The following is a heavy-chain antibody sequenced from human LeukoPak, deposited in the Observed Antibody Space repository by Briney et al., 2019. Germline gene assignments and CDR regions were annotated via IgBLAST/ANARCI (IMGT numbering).Heavy chain of an antibody. CDR2: ISYSGST. J-gene: IGHJ4*02. Sequence: SETLSLTCTVSGGSISSSGYYWGWIRQPPGKGLEWIGIISYSGSTYYNPSLKSRVTMSVNTSKNQFSLKLSSVTAADTAVYYCARVVGATGGFDYWGQGTLVTVSS. CDR1: GGSISSSGYY. V-gene: IGHV4-39*07. D-gene: IGHD1-26*01. CDR3: ARVVGATGGFDY.